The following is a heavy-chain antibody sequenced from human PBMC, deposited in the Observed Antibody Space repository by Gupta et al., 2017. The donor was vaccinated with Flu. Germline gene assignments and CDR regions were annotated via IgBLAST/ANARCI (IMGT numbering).Heavy chain of an antibody. CDR3: AKDGGD. CDR1: GFTFSSNY. D-gene: IGHD3-16*01. Sequence: EVQLLESGGGLVQPGGSLRRRCASSGFTFSSNYVAWVRQAPGKWLEWVSTISAGSDAKYYAASVRGRFTISRDNSKNTLYLQMNSLRVEDTALYHCAKDGGDWGQGTLVTVSS. CDR2: ISAGSDAK. J-gene: IGHJ4*01. V-gene: IGHV3-23*01.